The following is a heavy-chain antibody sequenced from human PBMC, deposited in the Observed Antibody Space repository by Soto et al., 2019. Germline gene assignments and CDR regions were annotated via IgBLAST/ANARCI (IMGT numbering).Heavy chain of an antibody. CDR3: ARVEVPAANPWLPTNWFDP. D-gene: IGHD2-2*01. CDR1: GGSISSGDYY. Sequence: SETLSLTCTVSGGSISSGDYYWSWIRQPPGKGLEWIGYIYYSGSTYYNPSLKSRVTISVDTSKNQFSLKLSSVTAADTAVYYCARVEVPAANPWLPTNWFDPWGQGTLVTVSS. CDR2: IYYSGST. V-gene: IGHV4-30-4*01. J-gene: IGHJ5*02.